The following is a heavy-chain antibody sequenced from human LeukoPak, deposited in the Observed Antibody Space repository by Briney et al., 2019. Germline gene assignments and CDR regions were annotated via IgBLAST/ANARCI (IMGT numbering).Heavy chain of an antibody. CDR3: ACLTTADAFDI. D-gene: IGHD3-22*01. J-gene: IGHJ3*02. Sequence: SETLSLTCSVSGGAISIYYWSWIRQPPGKGLEWIGYIYNSGSTNYNPSLKSRVTISVDTSKNQFSLKLSSVTAARTAVYYCACLTTADAFDIWGQGTKVTVSS. CDR2: IYNSGST. CDR1: GGAISIYY. V-gene: IGHV4-59*01.